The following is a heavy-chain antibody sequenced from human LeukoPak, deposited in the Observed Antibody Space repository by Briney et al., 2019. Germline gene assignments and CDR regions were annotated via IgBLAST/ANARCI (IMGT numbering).Heavy chain of an antibody. CDR3: ARVMGPDDYGDYGQDYYGMDV. Sequence: ASVKVSCKASGYTFTSYYMHWVRQAPGQGLEWMGIINPRGGSTSYAQKFQGRVTMTRDTSTSTVYMELSSLRSEDTAVYYCARVMGPDDYGDYGQDYYGMDVWGQGTTVTVSS. J-gene: IGHJ6*02. V-gene: IGHV1-46*01. CDR1: GYTFTSYY. D-gene: IGHD4-17*01. CDR2: INPRGGST.